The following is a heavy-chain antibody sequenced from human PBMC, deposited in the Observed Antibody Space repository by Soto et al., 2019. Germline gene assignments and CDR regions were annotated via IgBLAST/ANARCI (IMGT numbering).Heavy chain of an antibody. CDR3: ARSTHYYDSSGYGFYYFDY. D-gene: IGHD3-22*01. CDR2: IDWDDDK. J-gene: IGHJ4*02. V-gene: IGHV2-70*01. CDR1: GFSLSTSGMC. Sequence: SGPTLVNPTQTLTLTCTFSGFSLSTSGMCVSWIRQPPGKALEWLAHIDWDDDKYYSTSLKTRLTISKDTSKNQVVLTMTNMDPVDTATYYCARSTHYYDSSGYGFYYFDYWGQGTLVTVSS.